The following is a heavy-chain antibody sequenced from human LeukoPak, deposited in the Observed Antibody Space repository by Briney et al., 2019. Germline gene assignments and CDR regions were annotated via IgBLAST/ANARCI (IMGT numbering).Heavy chain of an antibody. CDR2: MTSSGTTS. Sequence: TGGSLRLSCVASGFTFSDYYMSWIRQAPGKGLEWISYMTSSGTTSYYADSVKGRFTISRDNAKNSLYLQMNSLRAEDTAVYYCARDATTFWSGYSPKFDYWGQGTLVTVSS. V-gene: IGHV3-11*04. D-gene: IGHD3-3*01. CDR3: ARDATTFWSGYSPKFDY. CDR1: GFTFSDYY. J-gene: IGHJ4*02.